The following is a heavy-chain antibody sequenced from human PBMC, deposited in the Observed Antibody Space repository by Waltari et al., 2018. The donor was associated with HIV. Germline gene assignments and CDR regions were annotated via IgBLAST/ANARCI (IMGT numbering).Heavy chain of an antibody. CDR3: AKRGANGWFSIDY. CDR2: INTNTGSP. J-gene: IGHJ4*02. V-gene: IGHV7-4-1*02. Sequence: QVQLVQSGSELKKPGASVKVSCRASGYTFTTYSLTWWRQAPGQGLDWMGWINTNTGSPTYAHGFRGRFVLSSDTSVSTAYLQISSLKAEDTAMYFCAKRGANGWFSIDYWGQGTLVTVSS. CDR1: GYTFTTYS. D-gene: IGHD6-19*01.